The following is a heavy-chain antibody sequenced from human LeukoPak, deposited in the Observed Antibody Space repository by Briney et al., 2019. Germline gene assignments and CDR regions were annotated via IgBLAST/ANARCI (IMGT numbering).Heavy chain of an antibody. V-gene: IGHV1-18*01. CDR3: ARGGSRYYDFWSGYYGY. D-gene: IGHD3-3*01. Sequence: SAYNGKTNYEKKLQGRVTMTTDTSTSTAYMELRSLRSDDTAVYYCARGGSRYYDFWSGYYGYWGQGTLVTVSS. J-gene: IGHJ4*02. CDR2: SAYNGKT.